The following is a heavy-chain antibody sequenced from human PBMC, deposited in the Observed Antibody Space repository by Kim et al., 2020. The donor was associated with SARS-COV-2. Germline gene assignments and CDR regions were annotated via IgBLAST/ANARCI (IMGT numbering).Heavy chain of an antibody. D-gene: IGHD3-16*01. CDR3: GRDRARGGLRIDY. CDR1: GFTFSSYW. CDR2: IRHDGSTT. V-gene: IGHV3-74*01. J-gene: IGHJ4*02. Sequence: GGSLRLSCADSGFTFSSYWINWVRLDTGKGMVWVARIRHDGSTTKYEDYVKGRFTISRDNANKTLYLQMNSLRAEDTAVYYCGRDRARGGLRIDYWGQGSPFT.